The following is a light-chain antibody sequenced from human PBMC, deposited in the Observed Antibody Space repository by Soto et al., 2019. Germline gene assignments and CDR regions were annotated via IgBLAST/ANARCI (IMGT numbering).Light chain of an antibody. Sequence: QSVLTQPPSASGTPGQRVTISCSTSSSNIGGNTVNWYQQVPGTAPKLLIYSYDQRPSGVPDRFSGSKSGTSASLAISGLRSEFFFNYSVTAGMSTLIVYVFGT. V-gene: IGLV1-44*01. CDR3: TAGMSTLIVYV. J-gene: IGLJ1*01. CDR2: SYD. CDR1: SSNIGGNT.